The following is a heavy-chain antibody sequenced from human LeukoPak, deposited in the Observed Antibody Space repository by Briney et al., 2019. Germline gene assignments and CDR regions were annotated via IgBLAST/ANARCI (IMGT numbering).Heavy chain of an antibody. D-gene: IGHD5-18*01. Sequence: GGSLRLSCAASGLTFSSYGMHWVRQAPGKGLEWVAVISYDGSNKYYADSVKGRFTISRDNSKNTLYLQMNSLRAEDTAVYYCAKDVAIQLWFYFDYWGQGTLVTVSS. J-gene: IGHJ4*02. V-gene: IGHV3-30*18. CDR2: ISYDGSNK. CDR3: AKDVAIQLWFYFDY. CDR1: GLTFSSYG.